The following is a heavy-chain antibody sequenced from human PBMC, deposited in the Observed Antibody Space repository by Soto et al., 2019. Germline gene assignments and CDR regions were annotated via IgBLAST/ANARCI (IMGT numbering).Heavy chain of an antibody. Sequence: QVQLVQSGAAVKKPGASVKVSCKASGYNFTSSGISWVRQAPGQGLEWMGWISAYNGNTNYAQKLKGRVTMTTDTSTSTAYMELRSLRSGDTAVYYGARKRLTAVTLGWFDPWGQGTLVTVSS. CDR2: ISAYNGNT. CDR3: ARKRLTAVTLGWFDP. V-gene: IGHV1-18*01. D-gene: IGHD3-16*01. CDR1: GYNFTSSG. J-gene: IGHJ5*02.